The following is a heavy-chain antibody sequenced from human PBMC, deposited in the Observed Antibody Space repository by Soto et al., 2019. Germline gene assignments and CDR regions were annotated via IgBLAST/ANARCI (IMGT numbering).Heavy chain of an antibody. Sequence: SETLSLTCAVSGGSISSGGYSWSWIRQPPGKGLEWIGYIYHSGSTYYSPSLKSRVTISVDRSKNQFSLKLSSVTAADTAVYYCARGMTTVTTIDYWGQGTLVTVSS. CDR3: ARGMTTVTTIDY. V-gene: IGHV4-30-2*01. CDR1: GGSISSGGYS. CDR2: IYHSGST. J-gene: IGHJ4*02. D-gene: IGHD4-4*01.